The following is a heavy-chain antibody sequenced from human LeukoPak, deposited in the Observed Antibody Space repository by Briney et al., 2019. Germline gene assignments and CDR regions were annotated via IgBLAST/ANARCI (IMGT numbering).Heavy chain of an antibody. CDR2: ISYDGSNK. CDR3: AKGFNIAAAGTGYFQH. Sequence: GGALRLSFAAPGFPLSSYGMHRGRPAPGKGVGGVGVISYDGSNKYYADSVKGRFTISRDNSKNTLYLQMNSLRAEDTAVYYCAKGFNIAAAGTGYFQHWGQGTLVTVSS. V-gene: IGHV3-30*18. J-gene: IGHJ1*01. D-gene: IGHD6-13*01. CDR1: GFPLSSYG.